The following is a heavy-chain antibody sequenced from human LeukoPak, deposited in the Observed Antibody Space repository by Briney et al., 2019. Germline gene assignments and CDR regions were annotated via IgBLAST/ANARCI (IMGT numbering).Heavy chain of an antibody. Sequence: PGGSLRLSCAASGFTFSSYAMHWVRQAPGKGLEWVAVISYDGSNKYYADSVKGRFTISRDNSKNTLYLQMNSLRAEDTAVYYCARDRDILTGYYVSGPYYFDYWGQGTLVTVSS. CDR3: ARDRDILTGYYVSGPYYFDY. D-gene: IGHD3-9*01. V-gene: IGHV3-30-3*01. CDR2: ISYDGSNK. J-gene: IGHJ4*02. CDR1: GFTFSSYA.